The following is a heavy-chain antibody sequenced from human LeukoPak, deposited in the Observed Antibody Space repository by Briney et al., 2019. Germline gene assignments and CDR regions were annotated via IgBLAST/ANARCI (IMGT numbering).Heavy chain of an antibody. Sequence: SETLSLTCTISAASISSNNHHWGWIRQSPGKGLEWIGSIYSGRTFYYNPSLSSRVTISVVTSDQFTLQVNSVTAADTAVYYCVRHDGRGGATMGAFDSWGQGSLVTVSS. CDR2: IYSGRTF. CDR3: VRHDGRGGATMGAFDS. CDR1: AASISSNNHH. J-gene: IGHJ5*01. V-gene: IGHV4-39*01. D-gene: IGHD5-12*01.